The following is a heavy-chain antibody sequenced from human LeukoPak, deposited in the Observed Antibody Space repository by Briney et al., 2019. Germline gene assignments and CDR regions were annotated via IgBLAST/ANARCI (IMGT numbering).Heavy chain of an antibody. J-gene: IGHJ4*02. CDR1: GGSISSGRYY. CDR2: IYTSGST. V-gene: IGHV4-61*02. CDR3: ARDDYTSINY. D-gene: IGHD4-11*01. Sequence: SETLSLTCTVSGGSISSGRYYWSWIRQPAGKRLEWIGRIYTSGSTNYNPSLKSRVTISVDTSKNQFSLKLSSVTAADTAVYYCARDDYTSINYWGQGTLVTVSS.